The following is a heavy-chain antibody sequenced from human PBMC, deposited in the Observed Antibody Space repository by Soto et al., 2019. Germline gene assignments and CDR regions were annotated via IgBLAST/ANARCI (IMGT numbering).Heavy chain of an antibody. CDR1: GFTFSSYA. V-gene: IGHV3-23*01. J-gene: IGHJ4*02. CDR2: ISGSGGST. CDR3: AKVGPYYYGSGSYYFDY. D-gene: IGHD3-10*01. Sequence: GGSLRLSCAASGFTFSSYAMSWVRQAPGKGLEWVSAISGSGGSTYYADSVKGRFTISRDNSKNTLYLQMNSLRAEDTAVYYCAKVGPYYYGSGSYYFDYWGQGTLVTVSS.